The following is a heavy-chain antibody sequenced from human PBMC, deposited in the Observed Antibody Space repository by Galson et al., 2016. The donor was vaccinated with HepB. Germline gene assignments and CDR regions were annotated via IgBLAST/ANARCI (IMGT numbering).Heavy chain of an antibody. J-gene: IGHJ4*02. CDR2: SNGDETTT. CDR3: VKDPNWESGC. D-gene: IGHD7-27*01. Sequence: SLRLSCAASGFTFSSYWMHWVRQAPGKGLVWVSRSNGDETTTTYADSVKGRFTITRDSAQNSLYLQMNSLRAEDTAVYYCVKDPNWESGCWGRGTLVTVAS. V-gene: IGHV3-74*01. CDR1: GFTFSSYW.